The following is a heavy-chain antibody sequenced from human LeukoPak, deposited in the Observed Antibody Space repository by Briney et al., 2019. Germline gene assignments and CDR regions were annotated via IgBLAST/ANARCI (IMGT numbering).Heavy chain of an antibody. J-gene: IGHJ4*02. CDR3: AKDAQRGFDYSNSLEY. CDR2: IWSDKSNR. D-gene: IGHD4-11*01. Sequence: GGSLRLSCAASGFIFNHHAMHWVRQAPGKGLEWVAVIWSDKSNRFYADPVRGRFTISRDDSRKTVYLQMEGMTAEDTAIYYCAKDAQRGFDYSNSLEYWGQGALVTVAS. V-gene: IGHV3-33*06. CDR1: GFIFNHHA.